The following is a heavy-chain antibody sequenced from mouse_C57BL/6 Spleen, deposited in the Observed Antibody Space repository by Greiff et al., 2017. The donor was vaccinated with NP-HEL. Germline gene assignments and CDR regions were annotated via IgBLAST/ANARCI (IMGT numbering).Heavy chain of an antibody. CDR1: GYTFTSYW. D-gene: IGHD2-5*01. CDR3: AYSNYVGDAMDY. Sequence: QVQLQQPGAELVKPGASVKVSCKASGYTFTSYWMHWVKQRPGQGLEWIGRIHPSDSDTNYNQKFKGKATLTVDKSSSTAYMQLSSLTSEDSAVYYCAYSNYVGDAMDYWGQGTSVTVSS. J-gene: IGHJ4*01. V-gene: IGHV1-74*01. CDR2: IHPSDSDT.